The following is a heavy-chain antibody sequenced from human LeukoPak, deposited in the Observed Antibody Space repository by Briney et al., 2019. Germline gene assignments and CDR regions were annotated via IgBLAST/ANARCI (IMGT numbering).Heavy chain of an antibody. Sequence: GGSLRLSCAASGFTFTSYAMHWVRQAPGKGLEWVAVISYDGSNKYYADSVKGRITVSRDNSKNTLYLQMNSLRAEDTAVYYCATFYGAGIYYFDYWGQGTLVTVSS. CDR3: ATFYGAGIYYFDY. CDR2: ISYDGSNK. J-gene: IGHJ4*02. V-gene: IGHV3-30-3*01. D-gene: IGHD2/OR15-2a*01. CDR1: GFTFTSYA.